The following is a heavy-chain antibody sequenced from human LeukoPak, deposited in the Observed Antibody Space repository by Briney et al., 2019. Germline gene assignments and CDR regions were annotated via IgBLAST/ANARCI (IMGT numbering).Heavy chain of an antibody. CDR1: GGSISNYY. CDR2: IYYSGSI. V-gene: IGHV4-59*01. CDR3: ARRGANSGSYSHFDL. D-gene: IGHD1-26*01. Sequence: SETLSLTCTVSGGSISNYYGNWIRQPPGKGLEWIGNIYYSGSINYNPSLKSRVTISVDTSKNQFSLKLSSLTAADTAVYYCARRGANSGSYSHFDLWGRGTLVTVSS. J-gene: IGHJ2*01.